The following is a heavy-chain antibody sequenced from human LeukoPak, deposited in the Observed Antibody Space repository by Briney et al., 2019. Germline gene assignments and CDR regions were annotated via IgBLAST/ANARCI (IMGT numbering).Heavy chain of an antibody. D-gene: IGHD2-2*01. Sequence: SETLSLTCAVSGYPINNAYYRVWIRQPPGKGLEWIGSLFHPDSTYYNPSLKSRVTMSVDTSRNQFSLKLSSVTAADTAVYYCARQYDSYYYYYLDLWGTGTTVTVSS. CDR1: GYPINNAYY. CDR3: ARQYDSYYYYYLDL. CDR2: LFHPDST. V-gene: IGHV4-38-2*01. J-gene: IGHJ6*03.